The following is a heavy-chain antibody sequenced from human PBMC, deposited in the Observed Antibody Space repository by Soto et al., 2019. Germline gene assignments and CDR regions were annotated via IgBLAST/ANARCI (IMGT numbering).Heavy chain of an antibody. CDR1: GFTFTSSA. D-gene: IGHD6-13*01. CDR3: AADQSSQASYYYYGMDV. J-gene: IGHJ6*02. CDR2: IVVGSGNT. V-gene: IGHV1-58*01. Sequence: GASVKVSCKASGFTFTSSAVQWVRQARGQRLEWIGWIVVGSGNTNYAQKFQERVTITRDMSTSTAYMELSSLRSEDTAVYYCAADQSSQASYYYYGMDVWGQGTTVTVSS.